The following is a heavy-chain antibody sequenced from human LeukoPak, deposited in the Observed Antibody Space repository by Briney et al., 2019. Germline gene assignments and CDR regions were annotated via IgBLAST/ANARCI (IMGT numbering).Heavy chain of an antibody. J-gene: IGHJ4*02. D-gene: IGHD3-10*01. V-gene: IGHV3-23*01. CDR3: ARDLIPFGVNSGVDF. Sequence: GGSLRLSCAASGFTFSSYAMSWGRQAPGKGLEWVSGISASGGSTNYADSVKGRFTISRDNSKNTLYLQMSSLRAEDTAVYYCARDLIPFGVNSGVDFWGQGVLVTVSS. CDR1: GFTFSSYA. CDR2: ISASGGST.